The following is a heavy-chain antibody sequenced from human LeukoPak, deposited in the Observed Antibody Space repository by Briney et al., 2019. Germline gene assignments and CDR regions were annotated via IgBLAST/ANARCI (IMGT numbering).Heavy chain of an antibody. CDR2: INPSGGST. CDR1: GYTFTGYY. V-gene: IGHV1-46*01. CDR3: AREVIVGATTDYYYYYGMDV. Sequence: ASVKVSCKASGYTFTGYYMHWVRQAPGQGLEWMGIINPSGGSTSYAQKFQGRVTMTRDTSTSTVYMELSSLRSEDTAVYYCAREVIVGATTDYYYYYGMDVWGQGTTVTVSS. J-gene: IGHJ6*02. D-gene: IGHD1-26*01.